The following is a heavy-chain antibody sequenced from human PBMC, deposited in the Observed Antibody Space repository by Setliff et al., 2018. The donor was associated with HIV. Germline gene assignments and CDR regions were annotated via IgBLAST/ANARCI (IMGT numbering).Heavy chain of an antibody. V-gene: IGHV1-8*01. Sequence: ASVKVSCKTSGYSFNAYDINWVRQATGRGLEWMAWMNPSTGEIGYAQKFQGRLTMTRDSSITTAFMELRGLRSEDTAIYYCARPSHVYDGDGPLGYWGQGTLVTSPQ. D-gene: IGHD2-21*02. J-gene: IGHJ4*02. CDR3: ARPSHVYDGDGPLGY. CDR2: MNPSTGEI. CDR1: GYSFNAYD.